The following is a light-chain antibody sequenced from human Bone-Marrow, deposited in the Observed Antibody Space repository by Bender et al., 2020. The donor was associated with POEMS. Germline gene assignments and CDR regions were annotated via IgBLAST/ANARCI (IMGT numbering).Light chain of an antibody. Sequence: QSALTQPPSASGTPGQRVTMSCSGSGSNIGSNTVNWYQQLPGTAPKVLIYGTNERPSGVPDRFSASKSGTSASLAISGLQSEDEADYYCAAWDDSVDGWVFGGGTKLTVL. V-gene: IGLV1-44*01. J-gene: IGLJ3*02. CDR1: GSNIGSNT. CDR3: AAWDDSVDGWV. CDR2: GTN.